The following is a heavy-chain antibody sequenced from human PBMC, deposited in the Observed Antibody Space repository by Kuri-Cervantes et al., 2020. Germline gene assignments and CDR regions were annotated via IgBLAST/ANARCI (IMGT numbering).Heavy chain of an antibody. D-gene: IGHD4-17*01. J-gene: IGHJ4*02. V-gene: IGHV3-21*04. Sequence: GGSLRLSCAASGFTFSSYSMNWVRQAPGKGLEWVSSISRSSDYIYYADSVRGRFTISRDNAKNSLYLQMNSLRAEDTAVYYCARELRNDYWGQGTLVTVSS. CDR2: ISRSSDYI. CDR1: GFTFSSYS. CDR3: ARELRNDY.